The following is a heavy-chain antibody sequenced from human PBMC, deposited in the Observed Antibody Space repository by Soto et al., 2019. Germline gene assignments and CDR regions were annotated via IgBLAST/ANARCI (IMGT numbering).Heavy chain of an antibody. J-gene: IGHJ4*02. CDR3: ARCLDIVVVVAATHQGYFDY. CDR2: IYPGDSDT. D-gene: IGHD2-15*01. CDR1: PYNPSTLR. Sequence: ESLKISCLGPPYNPSTLRNATSPSTPPLRQMPPDPIHLMGIIYPGDSDTRYSPSFQGQVTISADKSISTAYLQWSSLKASDTAMYYCARCLDIVVVVAATHQGYFDYWGQGTLVTVSS. V-gene: IGHV5-51*01.